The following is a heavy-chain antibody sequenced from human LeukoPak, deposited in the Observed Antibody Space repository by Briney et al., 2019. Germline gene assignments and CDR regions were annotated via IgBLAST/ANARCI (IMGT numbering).Heavy chain of an antibody. V-gene: IGHV3-53*01. D-gene: IGHD2-2*01. CDR1: GFTVSSDY. CDR2: IYTGGST. Sequence: GGSLRLSCAASGFTVSSDYMSWVRQAPGKGLEWVSVIYTGGSTYYADSVKGRFTISRDNTKNTLCLQMNSLRADDTAVYYCERYCSDISCYSLDVWGQGTMVTVSS. J-gene: IGHJ3*01. CDR3: ERYCSDISCYSLDV.